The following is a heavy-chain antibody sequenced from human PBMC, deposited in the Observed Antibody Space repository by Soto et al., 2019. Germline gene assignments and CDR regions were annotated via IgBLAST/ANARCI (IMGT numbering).Heavy chain of an antibody. CDR1: GYTFTDYF. D-gene: IGHD1-1*01. CDR2: INPATGGT. V-gene: IGHV1-2*02. J-gene: IGHJ4*02. Sequence: ASVKVSCKASGYTFTDYFIHWVRQAPGQGLEWMGWINPATGGTVYAQNFQGRVTMARDTPVSTVNMELSRLRSGDTALYYCARSTQYSASLEFDYRGQGTLVTVSS. CDR3: ARSTQYSASLEFDY.